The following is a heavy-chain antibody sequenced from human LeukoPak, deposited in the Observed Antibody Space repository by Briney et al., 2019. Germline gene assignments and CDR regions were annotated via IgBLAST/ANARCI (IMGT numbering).Heavy chain of an antibody. Sequence: GGSLRLSCAASGFTLSSYWMHWVRQAPGKGLVWVSRISSDGRRTSYADSVKGRFTISRDNAKNMLYLQMNSLRAEDTAVYYCARDPCTNGVCFIDYWGQGNLVTVSS. V-gene: IGHV3-74*01. CDR1: GFTLSSYW. D-gene: IGHD2-8*01. J-gene: IGHJ4*02. CDR3: ARDPCTNGVCFIDY. CDR2: ISSDGRRT.